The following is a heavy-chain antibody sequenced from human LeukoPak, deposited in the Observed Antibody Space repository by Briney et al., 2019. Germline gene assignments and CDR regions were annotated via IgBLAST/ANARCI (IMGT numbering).Heavy chain of an antibody. D-gene: IGHD6-19*01. CDR1: GGSISSSSYY. CDR2: IYYSGST. V-gene: IGHV4-39*01. J-gene: IGHJ3*02. Sequence: PSETLSLTCTVSGGSISSSSYYWGWIRQPPGKGLEWIGSIYYSGSTYYNPSLKSRVTISVDTSKNQFSLKLSSVTAADTAVYYCARHSLYSSGYALDIWGQGTMVTVSS. CDR3: ARHSLYSSGYALDI.